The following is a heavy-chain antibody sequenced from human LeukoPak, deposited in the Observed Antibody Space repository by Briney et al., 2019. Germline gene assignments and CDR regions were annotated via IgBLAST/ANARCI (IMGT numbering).Heavy chain of an antibody. V-gene: IGHV1-2*02. CDR2: INPNSGGT. CDR3: ARGVGDYGGFDYYYYYYMDV. Sequence: ASVKVSCKASGYTFTGYYMHWVRQAPGQGLEWRGWINPNSGGTNYAQKFQGRVTMTRDTSISTAYMELSRLRSDDTAVYYCARGVGDYGGFDYYYYYYMDVWGKGTTVTVSS. D-gene: IGHD4-17*01. J-gene: IGHJ6*03. CDR1: GYTFTGYY.